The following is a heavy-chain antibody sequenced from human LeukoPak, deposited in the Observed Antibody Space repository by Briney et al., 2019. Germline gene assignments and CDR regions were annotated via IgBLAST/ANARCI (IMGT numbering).Heavy chain of an antibody. D-gene: IGHD3-10*01. CDR3: ASIITMVRGVPAGAFDI. CDR1: RFTFSVYG. CDR2: INQDGTKK. Sequence: GGSLRLSCAAFRFTFSVYGMHWVRQAPGKGLEWVADINQDGTKKYYVDSVKGRFTISRDNAKNSLFLQMNSLRPEDTAVYYCASIITMVRGVPAGAFDIWGQGTMVTVSS. V-gene: IGHV3-7*01. J-gene: IGHJ3*02.